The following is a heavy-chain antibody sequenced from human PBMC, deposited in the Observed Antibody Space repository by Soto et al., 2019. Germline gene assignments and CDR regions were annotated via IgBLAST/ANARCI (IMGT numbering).Heavy chain of an antibody. J-gene: IGHJ4*02. CDR1: GFTFSSYG. V-gene: IGHV3-30*18. CDR2: ISYDGSNK. D-gene: IGHD3-22*01. Sequence: QVQLVESGGGVVQPGRSLRLSCAASGFTFSSYGMHWVRQAPGKGLEWVAVISYDGSNKYYADSVKGRFTISRDNSKNALYLQINSLRAEDTAVYYCAKAPSRITMIVVVTLPDYWGQGTLVTVSS. CDR3: AKAPSRITMIVVVTLPDY.